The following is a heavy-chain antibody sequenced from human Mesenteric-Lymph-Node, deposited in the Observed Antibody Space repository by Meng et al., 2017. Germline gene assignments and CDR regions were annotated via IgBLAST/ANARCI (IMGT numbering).Heavy chain of an antibody. CDR2: INHSAHT. CDR3: ASGRKYCSSTSCYGQFDY. Sequence: QTWGAGLLKPPGPLSLPCAGKGWSLSGAYWNWIRQPPGKGLEWIGEINHSAHTNYNPSLKSRATISVDTSNNQFSLRLSSVTAADTAVYYCASGRKYCSSTSCYGQFDYWGQGTLVTVSS. D-gene: IGHD2-2*01. CDR1: GWSLSGAY. J-gene: IGHJ4*02. V-gene: IGHV4-34*01.